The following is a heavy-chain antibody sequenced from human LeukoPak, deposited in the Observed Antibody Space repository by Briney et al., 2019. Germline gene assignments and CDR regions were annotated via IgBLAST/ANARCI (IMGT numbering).Heavy chain of an antibody. CDR3: ARVRGNGATIIS. CDR2: ISSSGSTI. CDR1: GFTFSSYE. D-gene: IGHD5-12*01. Sequence: GGSLRLSCAASGFTFSSYEMNWVRQAPGKGLEWASYISSSGSTIYYADSVKGRFTISRDNAKNSLYLQMNSLRAEDTAVYYCARVRGNGATIISWGQGTLVTVSS. V-gene: IGHV3-48*03. J-gene: IGHJ5*02.